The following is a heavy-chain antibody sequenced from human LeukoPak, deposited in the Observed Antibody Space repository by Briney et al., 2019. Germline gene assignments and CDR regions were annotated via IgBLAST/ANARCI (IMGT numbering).Heavy chain of an antibody. CDR3: ASRASRNLDYYYYYMDV. Sequence: GGSLRLSCAASGFTFSSYSMNWVREAPGRGLEWVSSISSSSSYIYYADSVKGRFTISRDNAKNSLYLQMNSLRAEDTAVYYCASRASRNLDYYYYYMDVWGKGTTVTVSS. CDR2: ISSSSSYI. CDR1: GFTFSSYS. J-gene: IGHJ6*03. D-gene: IGHD1-14*01. V-gene: IGHV3-21*01.